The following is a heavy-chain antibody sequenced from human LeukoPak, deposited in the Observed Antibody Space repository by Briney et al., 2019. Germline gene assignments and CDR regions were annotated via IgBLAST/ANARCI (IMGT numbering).Heavy chain of an antibody. Sequence: GGSPRLSCAASGFTFSDYYMSWIRQAPGKGLEWVSYISSSSSYTDYADSVKGRFTISRDNAKNSLNLQMNSLRAEDTAVYYCARDSGYSGYSGYWGQGTLVTVSS. V-gene: IGHV3-11*05. CDR2: ISSSSSYT. CDR1: GFTFSDYY. CDR3: ARDSGYSGYSGY. J-gene: IGHJ4*02. D-gene: IGHD5-12*01.